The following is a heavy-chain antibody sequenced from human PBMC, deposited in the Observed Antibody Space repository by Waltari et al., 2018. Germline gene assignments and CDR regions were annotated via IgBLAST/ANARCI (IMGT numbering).Heavy chain of an antibody. Sequence: QVQLVESGGGVVQPGRSLRLSCAASGFTFSSYAMHCVRQAPGKGLEWVAVISYDGSNKYYADSVKGRFTISRDNSKNTLYLQMNSLRAEDTAVYYCATELYCSSTSCYDYWGQGTLVTVSS. V-gene: IGHV3-30-3*01. CDR2: ISYDGSNK. CDR3: ATELYCSSTSCYDY. D-gene: IGHD2-2*01. CDR1: GFTFSSYA. J-gene: IGHJ4*02.